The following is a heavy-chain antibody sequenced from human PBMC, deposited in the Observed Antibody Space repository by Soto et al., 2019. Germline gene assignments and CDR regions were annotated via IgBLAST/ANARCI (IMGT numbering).Heavy chain of an antibody. V-gene: IGHV3-11*01. D-gene: IGHD1-26*01. CDR1: GFTFSDFY. J-gene: IGHJ5*02. CDR3: ARDGRGPSALDL. Sequence: QVQLVESGGGLVKPGWSLRLSCAASGFTFSDFYMNWIRQAPGKWLEWLSYISGNGRTMYYADSVKGRFTISRDNTKKSLYLEMTSLRADDSAMYYCARDGRGPSALDLWGQGTLVTVSS. CDR2: ISGNGRTM.